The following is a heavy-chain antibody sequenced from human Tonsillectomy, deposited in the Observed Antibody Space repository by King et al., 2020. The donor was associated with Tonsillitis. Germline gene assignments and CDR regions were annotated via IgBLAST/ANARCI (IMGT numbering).Heavy chain of an antibody. CDR2: IYLDVYE. CDR1: VFSLSTSGVG. Sequence: ITLKESGPTLVKPTQTLTLTCTFSVFSLSTSGVGVGWGRQPPGKALEWLALIYLDVYERSSSSLKNRLTITKDTSKNQVVLTMTNMDPVDTATYYCSRGTTSAAFDIWGQGIMVTVSS. CDR3: SRGTTSAAFDI. D-gene: IGHD1-26*01. J-gene: IGHJ3*02. V-gene: IGHV2-5*02.